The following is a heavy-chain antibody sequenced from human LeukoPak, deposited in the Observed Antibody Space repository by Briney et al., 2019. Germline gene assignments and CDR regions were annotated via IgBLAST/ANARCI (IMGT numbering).Heavy chain of an antibody. CDR3: ARGDGGRHFDY. CDR1: GGSISSYY. D-gene: IGHD4-23*01. Sequence: SETLSLTCTVSGGSISSYYWSWIRRPPGKGLEWIGYIYYSGSTNYNPSLKSRVTISVDTSKNQFSLKLSSVTAADTAVYYCARGDGGRHFDYWGQGTLVTVSS. CDR2: IYYSGST. J-gene: IGHJ4*02. V-gene: IGHV4-59*01.